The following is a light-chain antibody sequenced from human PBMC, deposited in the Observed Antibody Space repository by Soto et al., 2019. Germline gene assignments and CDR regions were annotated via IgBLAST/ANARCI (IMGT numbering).Light chain of an antibody. V-gene: IGLV2-11*01. J-gene: IGLJ1*01. CDR3: CSYGGSFTVYV. Sequence: QSALTQPRSVSWSPGQSVTISCTGTSSDVGGYKYVSWYKQHPGKAPKLMIYDVSERPSGVPDRFSGSKSGNTASLTISGLQAEDEADYYCCSYGGSFTVYVFGTGTKLTVL. CDR1: SSDVGGYKY. CDR2: DVS.